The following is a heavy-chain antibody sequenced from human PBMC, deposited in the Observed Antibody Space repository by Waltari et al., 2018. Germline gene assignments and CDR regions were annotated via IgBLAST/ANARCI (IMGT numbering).Heavy chain of an antibody. CDR1: GGSISSSSYY. Sequence: QLQLQESGPGLVKPSETLSLTCTVSGGSISSSSYYWGWIRQPPGKGLEWIGSIYYRGDTDYTPALKSLVTISVDTSKNQFSLKLSSVTAADTAVYYCARDVVPARGYYYGMDVWGQGTTVTVSS. J-gene: IGHJ6*02. CDR2: IYYRGDT. CDR3: ARDVVPARGYYYGMDV. V-gene: IGHV4-39*07. D-gene: IGHD2-2*01.